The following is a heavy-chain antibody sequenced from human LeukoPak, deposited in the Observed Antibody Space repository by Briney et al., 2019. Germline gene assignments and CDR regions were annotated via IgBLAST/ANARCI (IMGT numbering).Heavy chain of an antibody. J-gene: IGHJ5*02. CDR1: GYTLTSYG. CDR2: ISAYNGNT. CDR3: ARDGFRVLRYFDWLSQHLKDNNWFDP. V-gene: IGHV1-18*01. D-gene: IGHD3-9*01. Sequence: ASVKVSCKASGYTLTSYGISWVRQAPGQGHEWMGWISAYNGNTNYTQKLQGRVTMTTDTSTSTAYMELRSLRSDDTAVYYCARDGFRVLRYFDWLSQHLKDNNWFDPWGQGTLVTVSS.